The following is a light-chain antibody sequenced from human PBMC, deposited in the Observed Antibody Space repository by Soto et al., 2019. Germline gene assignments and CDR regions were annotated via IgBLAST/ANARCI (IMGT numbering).Light chain of an antibody. V-gene: IGKV1D-12*01. CDR1: QGISSW. Sequence: DSQMTPSPSSVSASVGDRDTITCRACQGISSWLAWYQQKPGKAPILLTYAASSLQSGVLSRFSGSGPGTDFTLTISSLQPEEFATYYCQHAISFPLTVGGGTMVDIK. CDR2: AAS. J-gene: IGKJ4*01. CDR3: QHAISFPLT.